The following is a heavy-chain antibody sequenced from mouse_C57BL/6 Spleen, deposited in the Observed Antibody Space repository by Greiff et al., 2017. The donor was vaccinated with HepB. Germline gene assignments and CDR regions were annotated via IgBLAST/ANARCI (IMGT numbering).Heavy chain of an antibody. CDR2: INPGSGGT. J-gene: IGHJ3*01. Sequence: VQLQQSGAELVRPGTSVKVSCKASGYAFTNYLIEWVKQRPGPGLEWIGVINPGSGGTNYNEKFKGKATLTADKSSSTAYMQLSSLTSEDSAVYFCARRGGYQAWFAYWGQGTLVTVSA. D-gene: IGHD2-2*01. CDR3: ARRGGYQAWFAY. CDR1: GYAFTNYL. V-gene: IGHV1-54*01.